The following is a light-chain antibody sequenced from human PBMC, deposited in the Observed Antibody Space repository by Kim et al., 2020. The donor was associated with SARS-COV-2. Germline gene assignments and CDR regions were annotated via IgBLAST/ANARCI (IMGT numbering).Light chain of an antibody. Sequence: DIQMTQSPSSLSASVGDRVTITCRTSQRISSSLNWYQQKPGTAPKLLIYAASGLQSGVPSRFSGSGSGTDITLTINGLQPEDFATYVCQQSYTFPRTFGQGTKVDIK. CDR3: QQSYTFPRT. V-gene: IGKV1-39*01. J-gene: IGKJ1*01. CDR1: QRISSS. CDR2: AAS.